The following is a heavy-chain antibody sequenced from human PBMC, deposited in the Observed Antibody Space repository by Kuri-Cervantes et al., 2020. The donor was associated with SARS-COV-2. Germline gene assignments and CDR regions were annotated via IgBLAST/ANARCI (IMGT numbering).Heavy chain of an antibody. V-gene: IGHV1-69*13. CDR2: VIPIGATA. D-gene: IGHD3-10*01. CDR3: ARVARLGYASGSRYGMDV. CDR1: GGTFNNYV. Sequence: SVKVSCKASGGTFNNYVISWVRQAPGQGLEWMGGVIPIGATADYAQGFQGRITITADESTNTAFMELRSLRSEDTAVYYCARVARLGYASGSRYGMDVWGQGTTVTVSS. J-gene: IGHJ6*02.